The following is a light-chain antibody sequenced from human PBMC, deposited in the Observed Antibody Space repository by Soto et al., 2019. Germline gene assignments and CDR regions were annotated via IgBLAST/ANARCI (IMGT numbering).Light chain of an antibody. V-gene: IGKV1-5*03. CDR3: QQYYAYSWT. Sequence: DIQMTQSPSTLSASVGDRVTITCRASQSISSWLAWYQQKPGKAPKLLIYKASSLESGVPSRFSVSGSGTEFTLTISSLQPDDFATYYCQQYYAYSWTFGQGTKVEIK. J-gene: IGKJ1*01. CDR1: QSISSW. CDR2: KAS.